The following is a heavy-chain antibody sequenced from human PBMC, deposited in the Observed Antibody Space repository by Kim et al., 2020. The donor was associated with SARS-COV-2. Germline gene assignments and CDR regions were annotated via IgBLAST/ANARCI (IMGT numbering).Heavy chain of an antibody. CDR2: IRPTSDGGTT. V-gene: IGHV3-15*01. D-gene: IGHD4-17*01. CDR1: GFTFTTAW. Sequence: GGSLRLSCAASGFTFTTAWLTWVRQAPGKGLEWVAHIRPTSDGGTTDYTPPVKGRFTISRDDSMNTVFLQMNSLRTEDTALYYCATGGHYHGDWGQGTLGTVSS. CDR3: ATGGHYHGD. J-gene: IGHJ4*02.